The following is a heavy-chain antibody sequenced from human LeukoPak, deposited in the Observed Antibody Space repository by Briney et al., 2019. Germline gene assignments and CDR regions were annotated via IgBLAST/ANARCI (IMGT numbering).Heavy chain of an antibody. CDR2: INPNSGGT. D-gene: IGHD4-11*01. CDR1: GYTFTGYY. Sequence: ASVKVSFKASGYTFTGYYMHWLRQAPGQGLEWMGRINPNSGGTNYAQKFQGRVTMTRDTSISTAYMELSRLRSDDTAVYYCARPHTVLYNWFDPWGQGTLVTVSS. V-gene: IGHV1-2*06. CDR3: ARPHTVLYNWFDP. J-gene: IGHJ5*02.